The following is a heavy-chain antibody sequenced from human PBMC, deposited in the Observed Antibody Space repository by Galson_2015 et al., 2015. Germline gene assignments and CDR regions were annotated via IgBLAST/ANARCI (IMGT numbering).Heavy chain of an antibody. Sequence: SLRLSCAASGFTFSSYSMNWVRQAPGKGLEWVSSISISSSYIYYADSVKGRFTISRDNAKNSLYLPMNSLRAEDTAVYYCARDGYSSSSANSYYYYYMDVWGKGTTVTVSS. J-gene: IGHJ6*03. V-gene: IGHV3-21*01. CDR3: ARDGYSSSSANSYYYYYMDV. D-gene: IGHD6-6*01. CDR1: GFTFSSYS. CDR2: ISISSSYI.